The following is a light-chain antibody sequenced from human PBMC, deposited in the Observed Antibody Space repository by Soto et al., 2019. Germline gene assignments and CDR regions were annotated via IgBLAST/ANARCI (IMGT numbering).Light chain of an antibody. Sequence: DLQMTQSPSTLSASLGDRVTITCRASQSISSWLAWYQQKPGKAPKLLIYKASSLESGVPSRFSGSGSGTEFTLTISSLQPDDFATYYCQQYNSYPWTFGQGTKVEIK. CDR1: QSISSW. CDR3: QQYNSYPWT. CDR2: KAS. V-gene: IGKV1-5*03. J-gene: IGKJ1*01.